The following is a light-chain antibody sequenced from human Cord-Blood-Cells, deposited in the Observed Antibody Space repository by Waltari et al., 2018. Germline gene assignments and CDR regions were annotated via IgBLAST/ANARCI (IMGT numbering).Light chain of an antibody. J-gene: IGLJ3*02. Sequence: QSVLTQPPSVSGAPGQRVTISCTGSSSNIGAGYDVHWYQQLPGTALKLLIYGNSNXXSXXPDXXSXXXSXXXXXLXITGLQAEDEADYYCQSYDSSLSGWVFGGGTKLTVL. CDR1: SSNIGAGYD. CDR3: QSYDSSLSGWV. V-gene: IGLV1-40*01. CDR2: GNS.